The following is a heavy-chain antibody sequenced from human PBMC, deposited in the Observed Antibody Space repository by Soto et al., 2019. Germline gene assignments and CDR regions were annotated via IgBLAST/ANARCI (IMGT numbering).Heavy chain of an antibody. CDR1: GGSVSSSSHY. V-gene: IGHV4-61*01. CDR3: ARDRGGTYDDFWSGYNPPSYYYYYGMDV. D-gene: IGHD3-3*01. J-gene: IGHJ6*02. Sequence: SETLSLTCTVSGGSVSSSSHYWSWLRQPPGKGLEWIGYIYYSGSTNYNPSLKSRVTISVDTSKNQFSLKLSSVTAADTAVYYCARDRGGTYDDFWSGYNPPSYYYYYGMDVWGQGTTVTVSS. CDR2: IYYSGST.